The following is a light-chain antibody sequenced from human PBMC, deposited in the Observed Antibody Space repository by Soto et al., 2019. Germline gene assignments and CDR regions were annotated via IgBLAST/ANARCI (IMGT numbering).Light chain of an antibody. Sequence: IVMTQSPATLSASPGERATLSCWASQSVRTNLAWYQQKPGQAPRLLIYGASTRATGIPARFSGSGSGTDFSLIISSLQSEDSAVYYCQQYNISPPDTFGPGTTVEIK. J-gene: IGKJ3*01. CDR3: QQYNISPPDT. CDR2: GAS. CDR1: QSVRTN. V-gene: IGKV3-15*01.